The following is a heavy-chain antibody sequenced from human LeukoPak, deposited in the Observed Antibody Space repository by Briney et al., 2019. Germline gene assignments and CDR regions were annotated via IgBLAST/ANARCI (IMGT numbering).Heavy chain of an antibody. CDR2: IDPAGTDT. CDR1: GFSFNSYW. J-gene: IGHJ4*02. CDR3: GRFGYVAGIDL. D-gene: IGHD6-19*01. V-gene: IGHV3-7*01. Sequence: GGSLRLSCAASGFSFNSYWMTWVRQAPGRGLEWVANIDPAGTDTYYVDPVKGRFIISRDNAKNLVYLQMNTLRAEDTAVYSCGRFGYVAGIDLWGQGTLVTVSS.